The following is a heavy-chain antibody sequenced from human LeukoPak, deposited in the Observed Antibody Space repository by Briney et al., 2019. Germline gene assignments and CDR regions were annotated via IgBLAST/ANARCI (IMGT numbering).Heavy chain of an antibody. CDR3: AHSPDYDILTGSVRFDP. Sequence: GSGPTLVNPTQTLTLTCTFSGFSLSTTGVGVGWIRQPPGKALEWLALTYWDDDKRYSPSLKSRLTVTKDTSKNQVVLTMTNMDPVDTATYYCAHSPDYDILTGSVRFDPWGQGTLVTVSS. V-gene: IGHV2-5*02. J-gene: IGHJ5*02. CDR2: TYWDDDK. CDR1: GFSLSTTGVG. D-gene: IGHD3-9*01.